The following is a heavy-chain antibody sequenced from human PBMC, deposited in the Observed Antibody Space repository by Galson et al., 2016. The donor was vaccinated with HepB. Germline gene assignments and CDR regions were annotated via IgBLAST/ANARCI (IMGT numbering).Heavy chain of an antibody. CDR3: AKGRYCGGDYYSSDY. V-gene: IGHV3-23*01. CDR2: ISGSGGST. D-gene: IGHD2-21*02. J-gene: IGHJ4*02. CDR1: GFTFSSDA. Sequence: SLRLSCAASGFTFSSDAMSCVRQAPGKGLGWVSAISGSGGSTYYADSVKGRFPISRDNSKNTLYLQMNSLRAEDTAVYYCAKGRYCGGDYYSSDYWGQGNLVTVSS.